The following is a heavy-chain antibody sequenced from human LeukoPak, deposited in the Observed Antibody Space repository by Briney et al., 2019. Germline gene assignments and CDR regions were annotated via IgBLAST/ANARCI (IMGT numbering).Heavy chain of an antibody. V-gene: IGHV1-46*01. J-gene: IGHJ4*02. CDR2: INPNRGST. Sequence: ASVKVSCKASGYTFTSYYMYWVRQAPGQGLEWMGIINPNRGSTSYAQKFQGRVTMTRDMSASTVYMELSSLRSEDTAIYYCATGSHVRVYDSSAYYGHYWGQGTLVTVSS. D-gene: IGHD3-22*01. CDR1: GYTFTSYY. CDR3: ATGSHVRVYDSSAYYGHY.